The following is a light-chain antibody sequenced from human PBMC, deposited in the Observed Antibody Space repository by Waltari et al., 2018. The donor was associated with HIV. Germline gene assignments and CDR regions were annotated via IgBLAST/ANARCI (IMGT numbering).Light chain of an antibody. V-gene: IGLV2-11*01. Sequence: QSALTQPRSVSGSPGQSVTVSCTGTSSDVGGYSYVSWYQQHPGKAPKLMIYDVNKRPSGVPDRFSGSNSGNTASLTISGLQAEDEADYYCCSYAGSYTWVFGGGTKLTVL. CDR2: DVN. CDR1: SSDVGGYSY. J-gene: IGLJ3*02. CDR3: CSYAGSYTWV.